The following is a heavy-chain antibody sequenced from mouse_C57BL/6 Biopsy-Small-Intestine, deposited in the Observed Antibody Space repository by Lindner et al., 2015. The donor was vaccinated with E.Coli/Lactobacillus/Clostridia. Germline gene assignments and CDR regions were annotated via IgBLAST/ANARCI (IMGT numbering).Heavy chain of an antibody. CDR2: INPNSGGT. CDR3: ARSSSTVATITSFYYYYGMDV. J-gene: IGHJ1*01. Sequence: SVKVSCKASGYTFSGYYMNWVRQAPGQGLEWMGRINPNSGGTNYAQKFQGRVTMTRDTSTTTAHMELSRLRSDDTAVYYCARSSSTVATITSFYYYYGMDVWGQGTTVTVSS. CDR1: GYTFSGYY. V-gene: IGHV1-72*04. D-gene: IGHD1-1*01.